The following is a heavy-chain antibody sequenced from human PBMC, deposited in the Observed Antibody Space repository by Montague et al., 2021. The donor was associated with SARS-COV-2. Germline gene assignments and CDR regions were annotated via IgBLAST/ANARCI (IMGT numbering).Heavy chain of an antibody. CDR3: ANRGIAAAGRYRYYFDY. V-gene: IGHV3-23*01. CDR2: ISSNGCST. Sequence: SLRLSCAASGFTFSYYVMSWVRQAPGKGLKWVSAISSNGCSTYLAYSATGRGTISRDNSENPLYLQMNILRLEDNAVYYYANRGIAAAGRYRYYFDYWGQGTLVTVSS. D-gene: IGHD6-13*01. J-gene: IGHJ4*02. CDR1: GFTFSYYV.